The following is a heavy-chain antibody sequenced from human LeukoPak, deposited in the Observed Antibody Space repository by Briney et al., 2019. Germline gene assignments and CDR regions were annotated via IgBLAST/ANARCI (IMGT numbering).Heavy chain of an antibody. CDR1: GYAFSAYY. V-gene: IGHV1-2*02. CDR3: ARGSRYHDWLSPLDS. CDR2: LNPQTGDT. D-gene: IGHD3-9*01. J-gene: IGHJ4*02. Sequence: ASVKVSCKASGYAFSAYYMHWVRQAPGQGLEGMGWLNPQTGDTHFAQKFQGRVTFTRDTSISTAYMAMSRLRSDDTAVFYCARGSRYHDWLSPLDSWGQGTLVTVSS.